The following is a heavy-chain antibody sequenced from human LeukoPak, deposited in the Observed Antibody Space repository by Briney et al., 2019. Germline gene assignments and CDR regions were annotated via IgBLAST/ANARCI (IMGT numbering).Heavy chain of an antibody. J-gene: IGHJ2*01. D-gene: IGHD6-6*01. CDR1: GSTLSDLS. CDR3: VPDRPRLFWYFNV. V-gene: IGHV1-24*01. CDR2: SDPEDGET. Sequence: ASVKVSCKVSGSTLSDLSIHWVRQAPGKGLEYVGGSDPEDGETFHAQNFQGRFTMTEHTSIDTAYMELSSLRSEDTAVYYCVPDRPRLFWYFNVWGRGTLVTV.